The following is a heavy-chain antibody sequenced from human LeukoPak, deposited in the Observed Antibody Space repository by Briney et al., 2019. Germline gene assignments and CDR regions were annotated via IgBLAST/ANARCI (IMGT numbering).Heavy chain of an antibody. Sequence: GGSVRLSSAGSGFTFSSYAMSWVRQAPGKGLEWVSAISGSGGSTYYADSVKGRFTISRDNSKNTLYLQMNSLRAEDTAVYYCAKSPTGTPDYWGQGTLVTVSS. CDR2: ISGSGGST. CDR1: GFTFSSYA. J-gene: IGHJ4*02. V-gene: IGHV3-23*01. CDR3: AKSPTGTPDY. D-gene: IGHD1-7*01.